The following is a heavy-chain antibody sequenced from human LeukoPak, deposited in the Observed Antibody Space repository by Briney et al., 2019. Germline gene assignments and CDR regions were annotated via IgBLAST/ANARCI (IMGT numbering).Heavy chain of an antibody. CDR3: ARLFVAAAGTDDY. V-gene: IGHV3-21*01. CDR1: GFTFSSYS. D-gene: IGHD6-13*01. Sequence: GGSLRLSCAASGFTFSSYSMNWVRQAPGKGLEWVSSISSSSSYIYYADSVKGRFTISRDNAKNSLYLQINSLRAEDTAVYYCARLFVAAAGTDDYWGQGTLVTVSS. J-gene: IGHJ4*02. CDR2: ISSSSSYI.